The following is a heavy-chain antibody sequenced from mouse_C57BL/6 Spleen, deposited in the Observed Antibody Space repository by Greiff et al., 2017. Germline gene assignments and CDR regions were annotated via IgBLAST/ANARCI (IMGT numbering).Heavy chain of an antibody. V-gene: IGHV1-15*01. CDR1: GYTFTDYE. D-gene: IGHD1-1*01. CDR2: IDPETGGT. J-gene: IGHJ3*01. CDR3: TSRYYYGSSYVAY. Sequence: VQLQQSGAELVRPGASVTLSCKASGYTFTDYEMHWVKQTPVHGLEWIGAIDPETGGTAYNQKFKGKAILTADKSSSTAYMELRSLTSEDSAVYYCTSRYYYGSSYVAYWGQGTLVTVSA.